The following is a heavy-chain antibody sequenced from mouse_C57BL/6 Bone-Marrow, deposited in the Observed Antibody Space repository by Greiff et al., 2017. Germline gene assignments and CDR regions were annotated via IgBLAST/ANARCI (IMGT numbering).Heavy chain of an antibody. CDR2: IDPEDGET. CDR3: ASSNWDSVFDY. D-gene: IGHD4-1*01. Sequence: VQLQQSGAELVKPGASVKLSCTASGFNIKDYYMHWVKQRTEQGLEWIGRIDPEDGETKYAPNFQGKATITADTSSNTAYLQLSRLTSEDTAVYYCASSNWDSVFDYWGQGTTLTVSS. J-gene: IGHJ2*01. V-gene: IGHV14-2*01. CDR1: GFNIKDYY.